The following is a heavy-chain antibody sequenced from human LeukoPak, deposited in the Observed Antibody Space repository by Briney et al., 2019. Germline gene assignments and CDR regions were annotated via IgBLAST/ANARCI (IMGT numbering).Heavy chain of an antibody. D-gene: IGHD4-11*01. CDR1: GGTFSSYA. V-gene: IGHV1-69*01. J-gene: IGHJ3*02. CDR2: IIPIFGTA. CDR3: ARDRDYSNYVSAFDI. Sequence: GASVKVSCKASGGTFSSYAISWVRQAPGQGLEWMGGIIPIFGTANYAQKFQGRVTITADESTSTAYMELSSLRSEDTAVYYCARDRDYSNYVSAFDIWGQGTTVTVSS.